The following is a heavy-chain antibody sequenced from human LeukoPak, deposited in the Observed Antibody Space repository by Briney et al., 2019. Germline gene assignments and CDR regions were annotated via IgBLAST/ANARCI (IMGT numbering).Heavy chain of an antibody. V-gene: IGHV5-10-1*01. CDR3: ARRGIAVAGYYYGMDV. CDR1: GYSFTSYW. Sequence: GESLKISCKGSGYSFTSYWISWVRQMPGKGLEWMGRIDPSDSYTNYSPSFQGHVTISADKSISTAYLQWSCLKASDTAMYYCARRGIAVAGYYYGMDVWGKGTTVTVSS. CDR2: IDPSDSYT. D-gene: IGHD6-19*01. J-gene: IGHJ6*04.